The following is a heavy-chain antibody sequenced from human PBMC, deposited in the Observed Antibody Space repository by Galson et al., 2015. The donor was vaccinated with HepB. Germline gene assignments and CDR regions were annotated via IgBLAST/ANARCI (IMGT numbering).Heavy chain of an antibody. J-gene: IGHJ6*02. V-gene: IGHV3-11*01. CDR2: ISSTGSIV. Sequence: SLRLSCAGSGFTFSDYYMSWIRQAPGKGLEWVSSISSTGSIVYYADSVKGRFTISRDNAKNSLYLQMNSLGAEDTAVYYCARGAYGLDVWGQGTTVTVSS. CDR1: GFTFSDYY. CDR3: ARGAYGLDV.